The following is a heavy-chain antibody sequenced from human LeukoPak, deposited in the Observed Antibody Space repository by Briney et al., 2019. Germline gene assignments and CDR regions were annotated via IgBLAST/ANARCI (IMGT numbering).Heavy chain of an antibody. J-gene: IGHJ3*02. CDR3: ARDLAAAGTNHDAFDI. V-gene: IGHV1-46*01. D-gene: IGHD6-13*01. CDR1: GYTFTSYY. CDR2: INPSGGST. Sequence: GASVKVSCKASGYTFTSYYMHWVRQAPGQGLEWMGIINPSGGSTSYAQKFQGRVTMTRDTSTSTVYMELSSLRSEDTAVYYCARDLAAAGTNHDAFDIWGQGTWSPSLQ.